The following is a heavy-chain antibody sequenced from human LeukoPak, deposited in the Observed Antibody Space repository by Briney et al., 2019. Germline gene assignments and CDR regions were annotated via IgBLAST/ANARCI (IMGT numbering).Heavy chain of an antibody. CDR3: AKVREVGTNIEVVVVDTSGAFDM. Sequence: GASVKVSCKASGYTFTSYYINWVRQAPGQGPEWMGRINPNSGDTNFAQKFQGRVTLTRDTSISTSYMELSSLRSDDTAVYFCAKVREVGTNIEVVVVDTSGAFDMWGQGTMVTVSS. V-gene: IGHV1-2*06. CDR1: GYTFTSYY. J-gene: IGHJ3*02. D-gene: IGHD2-15*01. CDR2: INPNSGDT.